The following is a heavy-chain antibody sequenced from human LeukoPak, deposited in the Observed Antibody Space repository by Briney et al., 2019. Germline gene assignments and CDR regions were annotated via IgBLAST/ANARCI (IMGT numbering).Heavy chain of an antibody. Sequence: SETLSLTCTVSGGSISSGGYYWSWIRQPPGKGLEWIGYIYHSGNTYYNPSLKSRVTISVDTSKNQFSLKLRSVTAADTAVFYCARRNKAVPGDAFDMWGQGTMVAVSS. V-gene: IGHV4-30-2*03. CDR3: ARRNKAVPGDAFDM. J-gene: IGHJ3*02. D-gene: IGHD6-19*01. CDR1: GGSISSGGYY. CDR2: IYHSGNT.